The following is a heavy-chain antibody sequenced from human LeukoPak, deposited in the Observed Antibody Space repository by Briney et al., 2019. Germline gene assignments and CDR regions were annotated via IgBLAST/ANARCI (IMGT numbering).Heavy chain of an antibody. Sequence: PSETLSLTCTVSGGSISSYYWSWIRQPAGKGLEWIGRIYTSGSTNYNPSLKSRVTMSVDTSKNQFSLKLSSVTAADTAVYYCARGAALTGYYSGYYFGYWGQGTLVTVSS. D-gene: IGHD3-9*01. V-gene: IGHV4-4*07. CDR1: GGSISSYY. CDR3: ARGAALTGYYSGYYFGY. CDR2: IYTSGST. J-gene: IGHJ4*02.